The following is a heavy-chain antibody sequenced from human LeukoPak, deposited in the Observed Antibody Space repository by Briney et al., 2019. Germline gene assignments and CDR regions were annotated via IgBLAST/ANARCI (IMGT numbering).Heavy chain of an antibody. Sequence: GGSLRLSCAASGFTFSNAWTNWVRQAPGKGLEWLGRIKSKADGGTADYAAPVKGRITISRDDSKNTLYLQINSLRTDDTALYYCTTRTWADGFDIWGQGTMLTVSS. V-gene: IGHV3-15*07. CDR1: GFTFSNAW. D-gene: IGHD2-2*01. CDR2: IKSKADGGTA. CDR3: TTRTWADGFDI. J-gene: IGHJ3*02.